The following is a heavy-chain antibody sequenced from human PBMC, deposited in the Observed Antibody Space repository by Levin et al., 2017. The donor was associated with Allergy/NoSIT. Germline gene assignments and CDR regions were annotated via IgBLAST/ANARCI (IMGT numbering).Heavy chain of an antibody. CDR2: IYPGDSDT. CDR1: GYSITNNW. CDR3: ARLKYYGSGRAGYFDL. Sequence: GESLKISCKGSGYSITNNWIGWVRQMPGKGLQWMGIIYPGDSDTRYSPSFQGQVTISADKSISTAFLQWSSLKASDTAMYYCARLKYYGSGRAGYFDLWGRGTLVTVSS. J-gene: IGHJ2*01. D-gene: IGHD3-10*01. V-gene: IGHV5-51*01.